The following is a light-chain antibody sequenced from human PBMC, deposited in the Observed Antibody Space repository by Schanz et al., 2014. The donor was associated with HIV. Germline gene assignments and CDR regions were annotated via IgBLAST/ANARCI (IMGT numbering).Light chain of an antibody. CDR1: QSVRNNY. V-gene: IGKV3D-20*02. Sequence: EIVLTQSPGTLSLSPRSRATLSCRASQSVRNNYLAWYQQKPGQAPRLLIYGASSRAPGIPDRFSGSGSGTDFTLTISRLEPEDFAVYYCQQRSNWPPGLFTFGPGTKVDIK. CDR2: GAS. CDR3: QQRSNWPPGLFT. J-gene: IGKJ3*01.